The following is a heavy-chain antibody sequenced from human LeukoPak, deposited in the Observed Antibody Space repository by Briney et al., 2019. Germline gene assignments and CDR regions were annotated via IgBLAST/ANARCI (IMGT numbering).Heavy chain of an antibody. V-gene: IGHV1-69*04. D-gene: IGHD3-10*01. CDR1: GGTFSSYA. CDR3: ARDPMTMVRGVTANNWFDP. CDR2: IIPILGTA. J-gene: IGHJ5*02. Sequence: SVKVSCKASGGTFSSYAISWVRQAPGQGLEWMGRIIPILGTANYAQKFQGRVTITADKSTSTAYMELSSLRSEDTAVYYCARDPMTMVRGVTANNWFDPWGQGTLVTVSS.